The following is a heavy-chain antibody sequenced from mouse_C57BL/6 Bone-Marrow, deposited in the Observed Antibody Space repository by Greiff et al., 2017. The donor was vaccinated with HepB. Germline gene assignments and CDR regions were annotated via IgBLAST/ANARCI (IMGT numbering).Heavy chain of an antibody. Sequence: QVQLKESGPGLVAPSPSLSITCTASGFSLTSYGVSWVRQPPAKGLEWLGVIWGDGGSNYHSALISRLSTSKDNSKCQVILKLNSPQTADKPTYCCATEGPNADHYYAMDYWGRGNAVTVSS. V-gene: IGHV2-3*01. CDR3: ATEGPNADHYYAMDY. CDR1: GFSLTSYG. CDR2: IWGDGGS. J-gene: IGHJ4*01.